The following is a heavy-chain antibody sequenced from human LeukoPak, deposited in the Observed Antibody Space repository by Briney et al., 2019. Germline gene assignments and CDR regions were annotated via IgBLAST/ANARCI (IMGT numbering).Heavy chain of an antibody. J-gene: IGHJ4*02. V-gene: IGHV3-74*01. CDR3: ARGRPHCNDH. CDR2: IASDGSST. CDR1: GFTFSSYW. D-gene: IGHD2/OR15-2a*01. Sequence: PGGSLRLSCAASGFTFSSYWMNWVRQAPGKGLVWASRIASDGSSTTYADSVKGRFSISRDNAKNTLYLQMNSLRVEDTAVYYCARGRPHCNDHWGQGTLVTVSS.